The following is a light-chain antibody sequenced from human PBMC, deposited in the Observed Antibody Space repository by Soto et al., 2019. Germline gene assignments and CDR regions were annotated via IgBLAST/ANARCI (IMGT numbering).Light chain of an antibody. J-gene: IGKJ3*01. CDR1: QSVSSY. CDR2: DVS. V-gene: IGKV3-11*01. CDR3: QQRSNWPRFT. Sequence: EIVLTQSPATLSLSPGERATLSCRASQSVSSYLAWYQQKPGQAPRLLIDDVSNRATGIPARFSGSGSGTDFTLTISSLEPEDFAVYYCQQRSNWPRFTFGPGNNVDIK.